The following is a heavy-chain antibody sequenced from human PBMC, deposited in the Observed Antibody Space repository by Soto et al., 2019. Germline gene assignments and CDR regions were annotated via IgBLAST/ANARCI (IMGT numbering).Heavy chain of an antibody. D-gene: IGHD3-10*02. J-gene: IGHJ6*03. CDR1: GYTFTYYF. V-gene: IGHV1-46*01. CDR2: INPSGGST. CDR3: VILCSGSPRMDA. Sequence: QVQLVQSGAEVKKPGASVKVSCKASGYTFTYYFMNWVRQAPGQGLEWMGRINPSGGSTIYAQKFQGRVTMTRDTSTTTVYLELSSLRSDDTAVYYCVILCSGSPRMDAWGKGNTVTVSS.